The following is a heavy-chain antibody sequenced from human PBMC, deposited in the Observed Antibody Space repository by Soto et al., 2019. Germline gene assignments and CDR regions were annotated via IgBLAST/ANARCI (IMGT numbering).Heavy chain of an antibody. Sequence: EVQLVESGGGLVQPGRSLRLSCAASGFTFDDYAMHWVRQAPGKGLEWVSGISGSGGSTYYADSVKGRFTISRDNSKNTLYLQMNSLRAEDTAVYYCAKDAGAIAAASGQIDYWGQGTLVTVSS. CDR3: AKDAGAIAAASGQIDY. V-gene: IGHV3-23*04. CDR2: ISGSGGST. J-gene: IGHJ4*02. D-gene: IGHD6-13*01. CDR1: GFTFDDYA.